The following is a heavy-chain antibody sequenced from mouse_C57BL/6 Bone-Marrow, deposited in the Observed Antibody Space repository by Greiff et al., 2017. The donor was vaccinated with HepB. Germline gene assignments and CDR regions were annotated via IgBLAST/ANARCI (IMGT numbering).Heavy chain of an antibody. CDR1: GFTFSDFY. CDR2: SRNKANDYTT. Sequence: EVQGVESGGGLVQSGRSLRLSCATSGFTFSDFYMEWVRQAPGKGLEWIAASRNKANDYTTEYSASVKGRFIVSRDTSQSILYLQMNALRAEDTAIYYCARGASSGYPFDYWGQGTTLTVSS. CDR3: ARGASSGYPFDY. V-gene: IGHV7-1*01. J-gene: IGHJ2*01. D-gene: IGHD3-2*02.